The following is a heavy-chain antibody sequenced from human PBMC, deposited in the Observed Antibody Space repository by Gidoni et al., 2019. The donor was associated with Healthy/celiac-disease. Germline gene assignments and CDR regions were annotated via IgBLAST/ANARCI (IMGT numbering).Heavy chain of an antibody. CDR3: AKGPTTVAPYYFDY. CDR2: ISGSGSST. Sequence: EVQLLECGGCLVQSGGSLRLSCTPSGLTCRSYAMCWARQAPGKGLGGVSAISGSGSSTYYADSVKGLFTISRDNSKNTLYLQMNSLRAGDTAVYYCAKGPTTVAPYYFDYWGQGTLVTVSS. V-gene: IGHV3-23*01. CDR1: GLTCRSYA. D-gene: IGHD4-17*01. J-gene: IGHJ4*02.